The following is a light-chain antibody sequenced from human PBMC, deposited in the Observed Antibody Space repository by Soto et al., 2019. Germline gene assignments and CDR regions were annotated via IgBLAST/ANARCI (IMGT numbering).Light chain of an antibody. Sequence: QSVLTQPASVSGSPGQSITISCTGSPSDVGAYNYVSWYQQHPDKAPKLMIFEVSNRPSGVSNRFSGSKSGNTASLTISGLQAEDEADYYCSEYSTSLTGRLFGGGTKVTVL. V-gene: IGLV2-14*01. J-gene: IGLJ3*02. CDR3: SEYSTSLTGRL. CDR1: PSDVGAYNY. CDR2: EVS.